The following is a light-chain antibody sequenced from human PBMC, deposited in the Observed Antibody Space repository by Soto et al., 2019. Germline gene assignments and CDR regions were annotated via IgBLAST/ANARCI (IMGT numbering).Light chain of an antibody. CDR1: QSVSSN. CDR3: QQYNNWPLT. CDR2: GAS. Sequence: EIVMTQSPATLSVSPGERATLSCRASQSVSSNLAWYQQKPGQAPRLLIYGASTRATGIPARFSGSRSGTEFTLTISSLQSEDFAVDYCQQYNNWPLTFGGGTKVEIK. J-gene: IGKJ4*01. V-gene: IGKV3-15*01.